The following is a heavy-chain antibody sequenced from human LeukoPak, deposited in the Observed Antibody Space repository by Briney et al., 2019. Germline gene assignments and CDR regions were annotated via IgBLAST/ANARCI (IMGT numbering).Heavy chain of an antibody. V-gene: IGHV3-21*01. D-gene: IGHD3-10*01. CDR1: GFTFSSYS. Sequence: GGSLRLSCAASGFTFSSYSMNWVRQAPGKGLEWVSSISSSSSYIYYADSVKGRFTISRDNAKNSLYLQMNSLRAEDTAIYYCAREFGGFGFDPWGQGTLVTVSS. J-gene: IGHJ5*02. CDR3: AREFGGFGFDP. CDR2: ISSSSSYI.